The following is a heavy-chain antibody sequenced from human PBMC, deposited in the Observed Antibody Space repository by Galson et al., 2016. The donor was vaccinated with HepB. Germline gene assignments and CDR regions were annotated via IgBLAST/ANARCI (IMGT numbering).Heavy chain of an antibody. CDR1: GITFSNYA. Sequence: SLRLSCAVSGITFSNYALNWVRQAPGKGLEWVSAMNGGGSSTHYADSVKGRFTISRDNSKNTLYLQMNSLRAEDTAVYYCATSNSRSGYDWRVTDYGGQGARSPSPQ. J-gene: IGHJ4*02. CDR3: ATSNSRSGYDWRVTDY. CDR2: MNGGGSST. D-gene: IGHD5-12*01. V-gene: IGHV3-23*01.